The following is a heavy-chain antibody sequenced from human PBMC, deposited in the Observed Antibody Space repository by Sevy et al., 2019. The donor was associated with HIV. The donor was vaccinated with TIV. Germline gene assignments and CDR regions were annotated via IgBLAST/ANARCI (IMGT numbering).Heavy chain of an antibody. CDR1: GGSISSSSYY. D-gene: IGHD3-3*01. CDR3: AGQGNQFPHARYYDFWSGYYYFDY. Sequence: SETLSLTCTVSGGSISSSSYYWGWIRQPPGKGLEWIGSIYYSGSTYYNPSLKSRVTISVDTSKNQFSLKLSSVTAADTAVYYCAGQGNQFPHARYYDFWSGYYYFDYWGQGTLVTVSS. J-gene: IGHJ4*02. CDR2: IYYSGST. V-gene: IGHV4-39*01.